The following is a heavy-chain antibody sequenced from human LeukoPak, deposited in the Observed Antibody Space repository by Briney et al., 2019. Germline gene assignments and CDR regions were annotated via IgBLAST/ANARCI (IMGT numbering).Heavy chain of an antibody. J-gene: IGHJ4*02. CDR3: AINYYDSSGYQTPFDY. V-gene: IGHV1-69*04. D-gene: IGHD3-22*01. CDR1: GGTFSSYA. CDR2: IIPILGIA. Sequence: ASVKVSCKASGGTFSSYAISWVRQAPGQGLEWMGRIIPILGIANYAQKFQGRVTITADKSTSTAYMELSSLRSEDTAVYYCAINYYDSSGYQTPFDYWGQGTLVTVSS.